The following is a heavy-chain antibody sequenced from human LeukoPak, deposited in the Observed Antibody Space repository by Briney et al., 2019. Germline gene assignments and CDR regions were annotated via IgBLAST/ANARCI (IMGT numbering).Heavy chain of an antibody. CDR1: GVSISTSS. Sequence: SETLSLTCAVSGVSISTSSWSWIRQPPGKGLEWIGYIYYSGNTNYNPSLRSRVTMSVDTSKNQFSLRLSSVTAADTAVYYCARTDSSGYYYWFDPWGQGTLVTVSS. D-gene: IGHD3-22*01. CDR2: IYYSGNT. CDR3: ARTDSSGYYYWFDP. V-gene: IGHV4-59*08. J-gene: IGHJ5*02.